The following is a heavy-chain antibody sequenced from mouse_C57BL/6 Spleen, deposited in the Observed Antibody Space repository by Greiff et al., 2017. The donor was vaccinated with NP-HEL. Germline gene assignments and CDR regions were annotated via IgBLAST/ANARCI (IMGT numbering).Heavy chain of an antibody. CDR2: IRNKANGYTT. Sequence: EVRLVESGGGLVQPGGSLSLSCAASGFTFPDYYMSWVRQPPGKALEWLGFIRNKANGYTTEYSASVKGRFTISRDNSQSILYLQMNALRAEDSATYYCARWGVYAMDYWGQGTSVTVSS. V-gene: IGHV7-3*01. CDR1: GFTFPDYY. J-gene: IGHJ4*01. CDR3: ARWGVYAMDY.